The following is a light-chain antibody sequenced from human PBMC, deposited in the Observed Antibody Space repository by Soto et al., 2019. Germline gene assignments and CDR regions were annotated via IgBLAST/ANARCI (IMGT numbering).Light chain of an antibody. Sequence: EIVLTQSPGTLSLSPGERATLSCRASQSVSSSYLAWYQHKPGQAPRLLIYGASSRATGIPDRFSGSGSGTDFTHTISRLETEDFAVYYCQQYCSSPHTFGQGTKLEIK. CDR3: QQYCSSPHT. J-gene: IGKJ2*01. CDR1: QSVSSSY. V-gene: IGKV3-20*01. CDR2: GAS.